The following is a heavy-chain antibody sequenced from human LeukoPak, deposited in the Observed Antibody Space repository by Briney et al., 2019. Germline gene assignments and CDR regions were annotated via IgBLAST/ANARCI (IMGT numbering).Heavy chain of an antibody. CDR3: ARALDDYGDYGMDV. Sequence: GGSLRLSCAASGFTFSDYYMSWIRQAPGKGLEWVSYISSSSSTIYYADSVKGRFTISRDNAKNSLYLQMNSLRAEDTAVYYCARALDDYGDYGMDVWGQGTTVTVSS. V-gene: IGHV3-11*04. CDR2: ISSSSSTI. CDR1: GFTFSDYY. D-gene: IGHD4-17*01. J-gene: IGHJ6*02.